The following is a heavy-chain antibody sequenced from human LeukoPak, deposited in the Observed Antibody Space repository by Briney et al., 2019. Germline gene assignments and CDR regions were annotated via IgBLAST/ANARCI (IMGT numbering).Heavy chain of an antibody. CDR2: IIPIFGTA. J-gene: IGHJ4*02. CDR1: GGTFSSYA. V-gene: IGHV1-69*05. CDR3: ARGPGIAAAGIFDY. Sequence: SVKVSCKASGGTFSSYAISWVRQAPGQGLEWMGGIIPIFGTANYAQKFQDRVTITTDESTSTAYMELSSLRSEDTAVYYCARGPGIAAAGIFDYWGQGTLVTVSS. D-gene: IGHD6-13*01.